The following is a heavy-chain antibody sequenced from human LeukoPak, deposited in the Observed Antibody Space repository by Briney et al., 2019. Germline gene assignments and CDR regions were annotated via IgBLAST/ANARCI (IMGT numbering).Heavy chain of an antibody. CDR3: ARDPGLRYFDWLLRTTDYYYYGMDV. CDR2: INTNTGNP. Sequence: ASVKVSCKASGYTFTSYAMNWLRQAPGQGLEWMGWINTNTGNPTYAQGFTGRFVFSLDTSVSTAYLQISSLKAEDTAVYYCARDPGLRYFDWLLRTTDYYYYGMDVWGQGTTVTVSS. J-gene: IGHJ6*02. V-gene: IGHV7-4-1*02. CDR1: GYTFTSYA. D-gene: IGHD3-9*01.